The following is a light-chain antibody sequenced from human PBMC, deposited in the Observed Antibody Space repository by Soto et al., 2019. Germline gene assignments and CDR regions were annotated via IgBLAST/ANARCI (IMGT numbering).Light chain of an antibody. CDR3: SSYTSSSTLPYV. J-gene: IGLJ1*01. CDR2: DVS. V-gene: IGLV2-14*01. CDR1: SSDVGGYNY. Sequence: CVLTQPASGSGSPGQSIASSCTGTSSDVGGYNYVSWYQQHPGKAPKLMIYDVSNRPSGVSNRFSGSKSGNTASLTISGLQAEDEADYYCSSYTSSSTLPYVFGTGTKVTVL.